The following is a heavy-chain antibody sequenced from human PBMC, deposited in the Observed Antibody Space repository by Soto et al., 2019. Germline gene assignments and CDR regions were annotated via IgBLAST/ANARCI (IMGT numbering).Heavy chain of an antibody. V-gene: IGHV4-59*01. CDR2: IYYSGST. D-gene: IGHD1-26*01. CDR3: ARESGRYDPLDY. CDR1: GVSITSYY. Sequence: PSETLSLTCTVSGVSITSYYWSWIRQPPGKGLEWVGYIYYSGSTRYNPSLKSRVTISIDTSKSQFSMKMTSVTAADTAMYYCARESGRYDPLDYWGQGTLVTVSS. J-gene: IGHJ4*02.